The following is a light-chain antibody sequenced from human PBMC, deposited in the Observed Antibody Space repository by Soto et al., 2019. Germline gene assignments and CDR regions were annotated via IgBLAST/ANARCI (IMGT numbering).Light chain of an antibody. J-gene: IGKJ1*01. CDR2: KAP. CDR3: QHYNSYSEA. CDR1: QTISSW. Sequence: DIQMTQSPYSLSAAVGDRVTIACRASQTISSWLAWYQQKPGKAPKLLIYKAPTLKSGVPSRFSGSGSGTEFTLTISSLQPDDFATYYCQHYNSYSEAFGQGTKVDIK. V-gene: IGKV1-5*03.